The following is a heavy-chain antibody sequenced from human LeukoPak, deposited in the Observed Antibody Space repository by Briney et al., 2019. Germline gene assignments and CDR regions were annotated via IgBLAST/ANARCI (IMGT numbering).Heavy chain of an antibody. CDR2: ISTSGGST. V-gene: IGHV3-23*01. CDR1: GFTFSSYA. Sequence: GGSLRLSCAASGFTFSSYAMSWVRQAPGKGLEWVSGISTSGGSTSYADSVKGRFTISRDNPRNTLYMLMNSLRDEDTAVYYCAIMHRYYDGSGYWVQWGQGTLVTVSS. J-gene: IGHJ4*02. CDR3: AIMHRYYDGSGYWVQ. D-gene: IGHD3-22*01.